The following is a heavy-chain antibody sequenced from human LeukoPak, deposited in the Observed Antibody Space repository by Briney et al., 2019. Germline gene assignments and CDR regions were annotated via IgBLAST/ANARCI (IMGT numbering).Heavy chain of an antibody. Sequence: SETLSLTCTVSGGSISSYYWSWIRQPPGKGLEWIGYIYYSGSTNYNPSLKSRVTISVDTSKNQFSLKLSSVTAADTAVYYCAKGGDSPRGVLAAAGTGVVRTLNWFDPWGQGTLVTVSS. D-gene: IGHD6-13*01. CDR2: IYYSGST. J-gene: IGHJ5*02. V-gene: IGHV4-59*01. CDR1: GGSISSYY. CDR3: AKGGDSPRGVLAAAGTGVVRTLNWFDP.